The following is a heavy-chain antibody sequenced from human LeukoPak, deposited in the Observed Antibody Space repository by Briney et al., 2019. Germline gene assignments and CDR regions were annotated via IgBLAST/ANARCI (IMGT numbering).Heavy chain of an antibody. J-gene: IGHJ6*02. CDR1: GFTITTNY. CDR3: ARLTGSKADGMDV. Sequence: GGSLRLSCAASGFTITTNYMNWVRQAPGKGLEWVANIKQDGSDKHFVDSVKGRVTISRDNARNSLYLQMNSLRAEDTAVYYCARLTGSKADGMDVWGQGTTVTVSS. V-gene: IGHV3-7*01. CDR2: IKQDGSDK. D-gene: IGHD1-14*01.